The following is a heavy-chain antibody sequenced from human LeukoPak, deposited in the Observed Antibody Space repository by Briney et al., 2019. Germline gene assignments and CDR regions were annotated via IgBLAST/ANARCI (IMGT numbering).Heavy chain of an antibody. J-gene: IGHJ1*01. Sequence: GGSLRLSCAASGFTFSDAWMSWVRQAPGKGLEWVSVIYSGGSTYYADSVKGRFTISRDNSKNTLYLQMNSLRAEDTAVYYCARDRGTAMVIWGQGTLVTVSS. CDR3: ARDRGTAMVI. V-gene: IGHV3-53*01. D-gene: IGHD5-18*01. CDR2: IYSGGST. CDR1: GFTFSDAW.